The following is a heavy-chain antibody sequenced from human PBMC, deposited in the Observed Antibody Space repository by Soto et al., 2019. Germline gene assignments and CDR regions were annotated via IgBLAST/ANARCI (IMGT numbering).Heavy chain of an antibody. D-gene: IGHD6-19*01. Sequence: GGSLRLSCAASGFTFSSYSMNWVRQAPGKGLEWVSYISSSVITIFYADSVRGRFTISRDNAKNSLYLQMNSLRDEDTALYYCARDLVDSSASYRAVGYWGQGTLLTISS. CDR2: ISSSVITI. CDR3: ARDLVDSSASYRAVGY. CDR1: GFTFSSYS. V-gene: IGHV3-48*02. J-gene: IGHJ4*02.